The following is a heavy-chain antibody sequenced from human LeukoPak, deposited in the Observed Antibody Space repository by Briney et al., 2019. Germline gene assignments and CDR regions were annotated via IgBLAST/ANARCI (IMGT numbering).Heavy chain of an antibody. V-gene: IGHV3-23*01. CDR1: GFTFSSYA. CDR3: AYGSRNNWFDP. D-gene: IGHD3-10*01. CDR2: ISSSGGST. Sequence: PWGSLRLSCAASGFTFSSYAMSWVRQAPGKGLEWVSAISSSGGSTYHADSVKGRFTISRDNSKDTLYLQMNSLRADDTAVYYCAYGSRNNWFDPWGQGTLVTVSS. J-gene: IGHJ5*02.